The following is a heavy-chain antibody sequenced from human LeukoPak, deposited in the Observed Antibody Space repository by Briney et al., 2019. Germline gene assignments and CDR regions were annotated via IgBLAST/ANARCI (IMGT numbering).Heavy chain of an antibody. V-gene: IGHV1-18*01. D-gene: IGHD3-22*01. CDR3: ARARSGFSSSGYPYYFDY. Sequence: ASVKVSCKASGYTFTSYGISWVRQAPGQGLEWMGWISAYNGNTNYAQKLQGRVTMTTDTSTSTAYMELRSLRSDDTAVYYCARARSGFSSSGYPYYFDYWGQGTLVTVSS. CDR2: ISAYNGNT. CDR1: GYTFTSYG. J-gene: IGHJ4*02.